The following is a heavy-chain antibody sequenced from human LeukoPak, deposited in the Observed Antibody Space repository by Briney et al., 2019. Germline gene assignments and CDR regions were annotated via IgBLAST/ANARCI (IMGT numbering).Heavy chain of an antibody. CDR1: GGSISSYY. D-gene: IGHD3-22*01. J-gene: IGHJ4*02. Sequence: SETLSLTCTVSGGSISSYYWSWIRQPPGKGLEWIGYIYTSGSTNYNPPPKSRVTISVDTSKNQFSLKLSSVTAADTAVYYCARHSVVSFDYWGQGTLVTVSS. V-gene: IGHV4-4*09. CDR2: IYTSGST. CDR3: ARHSVVSFDY.